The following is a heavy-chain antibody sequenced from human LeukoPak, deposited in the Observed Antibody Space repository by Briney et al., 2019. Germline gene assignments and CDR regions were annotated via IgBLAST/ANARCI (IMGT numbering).Heavy chain of an antibody. J-gene: IGHJ4*02. CDR1: GFIFSGCA. CDR2: ISDSGGIT. V-gene: IGHV3-23*01. CDR3: AKAPRGTYYFDY. D-gene: IGHD3-16*01. Sequence: PGGSLRLSCAASGFIFSGCAIHWVRRAPGEGLEWVSAISDSGGITYYADSVKGRFTISRDNSKNTLYLQIKSLRAEDTAVYYCAKAPRGTYYFDYWGQGTLVTVSS.